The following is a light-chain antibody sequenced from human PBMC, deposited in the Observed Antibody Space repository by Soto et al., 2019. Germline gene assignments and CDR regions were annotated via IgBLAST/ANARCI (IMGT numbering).Light chain of an antibody. CDR3: QVWDSSMIV. V-gene: IGLV3-21*02. CDR2: DDN. CDR1: NIGSES. Sequence: SYELTQPPSVSVVPGQTARITCGRSNIGSESVHWYQQKPGQAPVLVVYDDNDRPSGIPERFSGSNSGNTATLTISRVEAGDEEDYYCQVWDSSMIVFGTGTKLTVL. J-gene: IGLJ1*01.